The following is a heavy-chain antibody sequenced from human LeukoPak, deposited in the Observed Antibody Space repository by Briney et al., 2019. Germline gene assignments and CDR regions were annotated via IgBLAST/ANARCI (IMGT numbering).Heavy chain of an antibody. CDR2: ISWNSGSI. J-gene: IGHJ4*02. D-gene: IGHD1-26*01. V-gene: IGHV3-9*03. CDR3: AKGQWELPDSEFDY. CDR1: GFTLDDYA. Sequence: GGSLRLSCAASGFTLDDYAMHWVRQAPGKGLEWVSGISWNSGSIVYADSVKGRFTISRDNAKNSLYLQMNSLRAEDMALYYCAKGQWELPDSEFDYWGQGTLVTVSS.